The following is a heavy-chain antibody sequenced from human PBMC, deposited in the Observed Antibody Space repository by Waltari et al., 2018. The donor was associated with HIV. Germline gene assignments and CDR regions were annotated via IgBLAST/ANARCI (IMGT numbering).Heavy chain of an antibody. CDR2: IYNGGGT. CDR1: GFNINGHY. J-gene: IGHJ6*02. D-gene: IGHD5-18*01. Sequence: VQVVESGGGLVLPGGYLCLSCDGSGFNINGHYMSWVRQPPGKGLGWVAMIYNGGGTKYTDAVKGRFIISGDNSKNTILLQMNRLRIEDTAVYYCASLPRAPDTGFGMDVWGQGTTVTVSS. CDR3: ASLPRAPDTGFGMDV. V-gene: IGHV3-66*01.